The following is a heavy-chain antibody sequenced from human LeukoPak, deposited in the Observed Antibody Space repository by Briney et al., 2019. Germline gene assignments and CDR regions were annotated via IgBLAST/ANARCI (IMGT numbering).Heavy chain of an antibody. CDR1: EFSFGNYA. D-gene: IGHD3-10*01. CDR3: AKKMGTGNFYFDY. J-gene: IGHJ4*02. Sequence: GGSLRLSCAASEFSFGNYAMSWVRQAPGKGLQWVSAITSSGSGTYYADSVKGRFTISRDNSKNTLYLQMNSLRAEDTAVHYCAKKMGTGNFYFDYWGQGTLVTVSS. CDR2: ITSSGSGT. V-gene: IGHV3-23*01.